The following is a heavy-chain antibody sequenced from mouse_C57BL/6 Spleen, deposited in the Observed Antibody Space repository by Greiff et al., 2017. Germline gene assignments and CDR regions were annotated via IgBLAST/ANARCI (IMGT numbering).Heavy chain of an antibody. J-gene: IGHJ2*01. D-gene: IGHD1-1*01. V-gene: IGHV1-64*01. CDR3: ARGTTVVYFDY. CDR1: GYTFTSYW. Sequence: QVQLQQPGAELVKPGASVKLSCKASGYTFTSYWMRWVKQRPGQGLEWIGMIHPNSGSTNYNEKFKSKATLTVDKSSSTAYMQLSSLTSEDSAVYYCARGTTVVYFDYWGQGTTLTVSS. CDR2: IHPNSGST.